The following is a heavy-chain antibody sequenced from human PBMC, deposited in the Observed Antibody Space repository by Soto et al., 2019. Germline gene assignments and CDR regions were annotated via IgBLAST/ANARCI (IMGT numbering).Heavy chain of an antibody. Sequence: SETMSRTYDNSGYSISSSNWLAWIRQPPGNGLEWIGYIYYSGTTYYNPSLKSRVTMSVDTSKIQFSLKLTSVTAVDTAVYYCARREIQGPIDYWGQGTLVTVSS. CDR1: GYSISSSNW. CDR3: ARREIQGPIDY. J-gene: IGHJ4*02. V-gene: IGHV4-28*01. CDR2: IYYSGTT. D-gene: IGHD1-26*01.